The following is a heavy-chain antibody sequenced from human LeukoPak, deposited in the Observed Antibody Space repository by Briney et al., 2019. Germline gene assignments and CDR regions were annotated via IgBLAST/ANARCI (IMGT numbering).Heavy chain of an antibody. Sequence: GRSLTLSCEAPGFSFSTSGVHWVRQAPGKGLEWMAVISKDGRKNHYADSVKGRFTISRDNSKRTLFLQMSSLRPEDTGIYYCARDLLDYGTAYYDVGIFDSWGQGTRVTVSS. D-gene: IGHD3-16*01. CDR2: ISKDGRKN. CDR1: GFSFSTSG. V-gene: IGHV3-30*04. J-gene: IGHJ4*02. CDR3: ARDLLDYGTAYYDVGIFDS.